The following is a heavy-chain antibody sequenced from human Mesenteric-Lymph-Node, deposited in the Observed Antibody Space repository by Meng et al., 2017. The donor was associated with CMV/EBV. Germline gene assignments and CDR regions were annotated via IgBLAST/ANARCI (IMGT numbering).Heavy chain of an antibody. Sequence: GESLKISCATSGFSFSDYNMNWVRQAPGKGLEWVSSISAHSSYIFYADSVKGRFTISRDNAKSTLYLQMNSLRAEDTALYHCVRGIGSGWYGLGYWGQGTLVTVSS. CDR1: GFSFSDYN. V-gene: IGHV3-21*01. J-gene: IGHJ4*02. CDR2: ISAHSSYI. D-gene: IGHD6-13*01. CDR3: VRGIGSGWYGLGY.